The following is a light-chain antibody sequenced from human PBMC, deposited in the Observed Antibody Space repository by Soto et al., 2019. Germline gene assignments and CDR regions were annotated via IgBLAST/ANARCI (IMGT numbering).Light chain of an antibody. CDR1: QGISNY. Sequence: DTQMTQSQSSLSASVGDRVTITCRASQGISNYLAWYQQRPGKVPNLLIYAASTLQSGVPSRFSGSGSGTDFTLTIASLQPDDFATYYCQQYNLYWTFGQGTKVDI. J-gene: IGKJ1*01. CDR3: QQYNLYWT. V-gene: IGKV1-27*01. CDR2: AAS.